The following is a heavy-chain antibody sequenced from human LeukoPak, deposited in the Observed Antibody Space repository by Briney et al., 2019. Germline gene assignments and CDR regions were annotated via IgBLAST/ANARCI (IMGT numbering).Heavy chain of an antibody. CDR2: INHSGST. V-gene: IGHV4-34*01. J-gene: IGHJ4*02. CDR3: ARWCYYDSSGYYFGLKTKYYFDY. Sequence: PSETLSLTCAVYGGSFSGYYWSWIRQPPGKGLEWIGEINHSGSTNYNPSLKSRVTISVDTSKNQFSLKLSSVTAADTAVYYCARWCYYDSSGYYFGLKTKYYFDYWGQGTLVTVSS. CDR1: GGSFSGYY. D-gene: IGHD3-22*01.